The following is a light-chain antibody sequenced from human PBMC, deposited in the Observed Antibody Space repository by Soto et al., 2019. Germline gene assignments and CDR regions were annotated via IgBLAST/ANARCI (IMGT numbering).Light chain of an antibody. J-gene: IGKJ4*01. Sequence: IPLAQSPSSLSASVGDRVTITCQASQDISNYLNWYQQKPGKAPKLLIYDASNLETGVPSRFSGSGSGTDFTFTISSLQPEDIATYYCQQYDNLLTFGGGTKVDIK. CDR3: QQYDNLLT. CDR2: DAS. CDR1: QDISNY. V-gene: IGKV1-33*01.